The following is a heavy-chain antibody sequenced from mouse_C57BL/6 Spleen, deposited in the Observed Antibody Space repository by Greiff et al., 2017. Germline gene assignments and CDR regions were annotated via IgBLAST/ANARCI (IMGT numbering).Heavy chain of an antibody. D-gene: IGHD2-1*01. CDR1: GFSLTSYG. CDR3: AKHMGDYYGNPWAMDY. V-gene: IGHV2-9*01. CDR2: IWGGGST. J-gene: IGHJ4*01. Sequence: VKLVESGPGLVAPSQSLSITCTVSGFSLTSYGVDWVRQPPGKGLEWLGVIWGGGSTNYNSAFMSRLSISKDNSKSQVFLKMNSLQTDDTAMYYCAKHMGDYYGNPWAMDYWGQGTSVTVSS.